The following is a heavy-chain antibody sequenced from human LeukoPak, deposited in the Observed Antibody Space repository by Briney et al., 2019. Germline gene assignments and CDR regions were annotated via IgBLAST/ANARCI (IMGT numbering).Heavy chain of an antibody. Sequence: ASVKVSCKASGGTFSSYAISWVRQAPGQGLEWMGGIIPIFGTANYAQKFQGRVTITADESTSTAYMELSSLRSEDTAVYYCARGGGDPNWFDPWGQGTLVTVSS. CDR2: IIPIFGTA. D-gene: IGHD2-21*02. CDR1: GGTFSSYA. J-gene: IGHJ5*02. CDR3: ARGGGDPNWFDP. V-gene: IGHV1-69*13.